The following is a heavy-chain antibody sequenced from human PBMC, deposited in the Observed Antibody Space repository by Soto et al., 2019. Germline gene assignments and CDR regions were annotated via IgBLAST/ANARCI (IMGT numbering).Heavy chain of an antibody. CDR1: GFTFSSYS. V-gene: IGHV3-21*01. CDR3: ARDLRSLGLWFGESAGVYYYGMDV. D-gene: IGHD3-10*01. Sequence: GGSLRLSCAASGFTFSSYSMNWVRQAPGKGLEWVSSISSSSSYIYYADSVKGRFTISRGNAKNSLYLQMNSLRAEDTAVYYCARDLRSLGLWFGESAGVYYYGMDVWGQGTTVTVSS. CDR2: ISSSSSYI. J-gene: IGHJ6*02.